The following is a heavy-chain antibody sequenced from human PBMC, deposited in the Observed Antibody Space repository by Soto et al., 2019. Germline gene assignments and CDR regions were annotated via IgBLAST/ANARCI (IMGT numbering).Heavy chain of an antibody. V-gene: IGHV3-30*18. CDR2: ISHDENYK. CDR1: GFTFSNYG. Sequence: GGSLRLSCAGSGFTFSNYGMHWVRQAPGKGLEWVAVISHDENYKSYADSVRGRFTISRDNSKNTLYLQMNSLRAEDTAVYHCAKDISRVIWFDPWGQGTLVTVSS. J-gene: IGHJ5*02. D-gene: IGHD4-4*01. CDR3: AKDISRVIWFDP.